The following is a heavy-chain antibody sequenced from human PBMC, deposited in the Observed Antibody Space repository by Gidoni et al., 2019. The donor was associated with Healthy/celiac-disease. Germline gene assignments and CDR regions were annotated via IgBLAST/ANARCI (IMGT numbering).Heavy chain of an antibody. CDR3: ARDDILTGYYYYGMDV. CDR1: GGSLTSSNW. D-gene: IGHD3-9*01. V-gene: IGHV4-4*02. J-gene: IGHJ6*02. CDR2: IYPRGST. Sequence: QVQLQESGPGLVKPSGTLSPTCAVPGGSLTSSNWWSWVRQPPGKGLEWIGEIYPRGSTNYNPSLKSRVTISVDKSKNQFSLKLSSVTAADTAVYYCARDDILTGYYYYGMDVWGQGTTVTVSS.